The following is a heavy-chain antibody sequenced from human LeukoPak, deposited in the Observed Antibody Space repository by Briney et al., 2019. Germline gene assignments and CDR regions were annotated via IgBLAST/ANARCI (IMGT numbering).Heavy chain of an antibody. CDR3: ARAVTVVTRGGLVFDY. J-gene: IGHJ4*02. Sequence: GGSLRLSCVSSGFTFSDYSMNWVRQAPGKGLEWVSYISSSSNTIYYADSVKGRFTISRDNAKNSLFLQMNSLRDEDTSVYYCARAVTVVTRGGLVFDYWGQGTLVTVSS. CDR2: ISSSSNTI. CDR1: GFTFSDYS. D-gene: IGHD2-21*02. V-gene: IGHV3-48*02.